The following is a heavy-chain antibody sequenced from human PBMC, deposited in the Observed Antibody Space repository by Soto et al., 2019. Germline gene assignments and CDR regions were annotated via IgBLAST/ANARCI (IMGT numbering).Heavy chain of an antibody. CDR3: ARQPSRGLLFYFYGMDV. J-gene: IGHJ6*02. CDR2: IYPGDSDT. D-gene: IGHD3-22*01. Sequence: GASLKISCKGSGYSFTSYWIGWVRQMPGKGLEWMGIIYPGDSDTRYSPSFQGQVTISADKSISTAYLQWSSLKASDTAMYYCARQPSRGLLFYFYGMDVWGQGTTVTVSS. V-gene: IGHV5-51*01. CDR1: GYSFTSYW.